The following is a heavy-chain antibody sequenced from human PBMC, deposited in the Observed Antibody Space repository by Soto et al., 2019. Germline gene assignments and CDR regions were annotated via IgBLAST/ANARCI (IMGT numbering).Heavy chain of an antibody. CDR1: GGSLSSYY. Sequence: QVQLQESGPGLVKPSETLSLTCVVSGGSLSSYYWSWIRQPPGKGLEWIGYIYYSGSTNYNPSLKSRVTISVDTSKNQFSLKLSSVTAADTAVYYCAISWGSTNDYWGRGTLVTVSS. V-gene: IGHV4-59*01. J-gene: IGHJ4*02. CDR2: IYYSGST. CDR3: AISWGSTNDY. D-gene: IGHD3-16*01.